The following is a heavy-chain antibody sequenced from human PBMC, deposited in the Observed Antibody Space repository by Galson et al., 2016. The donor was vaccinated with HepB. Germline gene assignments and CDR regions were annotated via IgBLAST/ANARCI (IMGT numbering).Heavy chain of an antibody. D-gene: IGHD3-22*01. CDR1: GYTFTGYY. V-gene: IGHV1-2*06. J-gene: IGHJ4*02. CDR2: ILPNSGAT. Sequence: SVKVSCKASGYTFTGYYLHWVRQAPGQGPEWMGRILPNSGATDYAQKFQGRVTMTRDTSISTAYMDLIRLRSDDTAVYYCAIGNFYYGSGYYWDHWGQGTLVIVSS. CDR3: AIGNFYYGSGYYWDH.